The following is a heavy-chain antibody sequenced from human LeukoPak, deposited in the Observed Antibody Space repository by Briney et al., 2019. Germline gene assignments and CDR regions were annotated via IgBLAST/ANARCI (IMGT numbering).Heavy chain of an antibody. CDR3: SGSSFYDYFDY. Sequence: SETLSLTCTVSGGSISSYYWSWLRQPPGKGLEWIGYIYTSGSTNYNPSLKSRVTISVDTSKNQFSLKLSSVTAADTAVYYCSGSSFYDYFDYWGQGTLVSVSS. D-gene: IGHD2/OR15-2a*01. V-gene: IGHV4-4*09. CDR1: GGSISSYY. CDR2: IYTSGST. J-gene: IGHJ4*02.